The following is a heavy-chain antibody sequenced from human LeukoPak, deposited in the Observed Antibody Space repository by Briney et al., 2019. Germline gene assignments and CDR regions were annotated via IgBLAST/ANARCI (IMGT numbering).Heavy chain of an antibody. CDR1: GGSISNYY. J-gene: IGHJ4*02. D-gene: IGHD4-11*01. V-gene: IGHV4-59*08. CDR3: ARSGGNSKVDY. Sequence: SETLSLTCTVSGGSISNYYWNWIRQPPGKGLEWIGYIYYRGSTNYNPSLKSRVTISVDTPKNESSLKLSSVTAADTAVYYCARSGGNSKVDYWGQGTLVTVSS. CDR2: IYYRGST.